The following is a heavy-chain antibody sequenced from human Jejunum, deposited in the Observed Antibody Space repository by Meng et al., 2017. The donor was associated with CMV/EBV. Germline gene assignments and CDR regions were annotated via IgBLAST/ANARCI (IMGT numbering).Heavy chain of an antibody. Sequence: ASGYTLTDYYIHWLRQAPGQGLEWVGWINPISGGTNSAQKFQGRVTMTTDTSISTAYLELNRLTSDDTAVYYCARDGSTTSTDYWGQGTLVTVSS. D-gene: IGHD1-1*01. V-gene: IGHV1-2*02. CDR2: INPISGGT. CDR3: ARDGSTTSTDY. CDR1: GYTLTDYY. J-gene: IGHJ4*02.